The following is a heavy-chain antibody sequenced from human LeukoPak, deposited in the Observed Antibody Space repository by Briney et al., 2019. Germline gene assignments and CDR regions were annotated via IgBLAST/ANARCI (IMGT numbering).Heavy chain of an antibody. J-gene: IGHJ5*02. Sequence: GGSLRLSCAASGFTFSTYAMTWVRQAPGKGLEWVSAISGSGGRTYYADSVKGRFTISRDNSKNTLYLQMNSLRAEDTAVYYCSTGPYYYDSSGYSRRWFDPWGQGTLVTVSS. CDR3: STGPYYYDSSGYSRRWFDP. CDR1: GFTFSTYA. V-gene: IGHV3-23*01. D-gene: IGHD3-22*01. CDR2: ISGSGGRT.